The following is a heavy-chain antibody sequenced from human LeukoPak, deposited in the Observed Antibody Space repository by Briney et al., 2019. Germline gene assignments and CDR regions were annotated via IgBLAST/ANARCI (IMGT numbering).Heavy chain of an antibody. D-gene: IGHD2-2*01. CDR1: GMPFSSYT. J-gene: IGHJ6*03. Sequence: GGSLRLSCEGPGMPFSSYTINWVRQAPGKGLEWVSGISANGVSTYYGDSAKGRFTTSRDNSKNTVFLQLNSLRVEDTAVYYCARMPSTEIYYFYYMDVWGKGTTAIVSS. CDR2: ISANGVST. V-gene: IGHV3-23*01. CDR3: ARMPSTEIYYFYYMDV.